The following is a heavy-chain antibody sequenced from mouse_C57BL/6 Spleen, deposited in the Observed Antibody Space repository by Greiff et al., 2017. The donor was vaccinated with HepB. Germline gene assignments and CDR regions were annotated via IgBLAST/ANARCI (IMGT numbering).Heavy chain of an antibody. CDR1: GYTFTDYN. J-gene: IGHJ1*03. CDR3: SRVYHWYFDV. D-gene: IGHD2-1*01. CDR2: INPNNGGT. V-gene: IGHV1-18*01. Sequence: EVQLQQSGPELVKPGASVKITCKASGYTFTDYNMDWVKQSHGKSLEWIGDINPNNGGTIYNQKFKGKATLTVDKSSSTAYLELRSLTSEDTAVYYCSRVYHWYFDVWGTGTTVTVSS.